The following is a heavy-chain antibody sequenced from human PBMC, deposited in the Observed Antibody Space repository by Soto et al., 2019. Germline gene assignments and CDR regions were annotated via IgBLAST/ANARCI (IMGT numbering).Heavy chain of an antibody. J-gene: IGHJ6*02. Sequence: PGGSLRLSCAASGFTFSNAWMSWVRQAPGKGPEWVGRIKSKTDGGTTDYAAPVKGRFTISRDDSKNTLYLQMNSLKTEDTAVYYCTTELPHYGMDVWGQWTTVTVSS. CDR1: GFTFSNAW. CDR2: IKSKTDGGTT. V-gene: IGHV3-15*01. CDR3: TTELPHYGMDV.